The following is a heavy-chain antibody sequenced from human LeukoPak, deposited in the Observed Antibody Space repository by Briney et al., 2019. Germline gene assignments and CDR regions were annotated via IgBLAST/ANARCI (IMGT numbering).Heavy chain of an antibody. V-gene: IGHV4-39*01. J-gene: IGHJ4*02. CDR3: ARHAGHTNGHYYNDY. D-gene: IGHD2-8*01. CDR2: IYYSGRT. CDR1: GGSISVSNYY. Sequence: TSETLSLTCTVSGGSISVSNYYWGWIRQPPGKGLEWIGNIYYSGRTYYNPSLKSRLAISVDTSKNQFSLKLSSVTAADTAVYYCARHAGHTNGHYYNDYWGQGTLVTVSS.